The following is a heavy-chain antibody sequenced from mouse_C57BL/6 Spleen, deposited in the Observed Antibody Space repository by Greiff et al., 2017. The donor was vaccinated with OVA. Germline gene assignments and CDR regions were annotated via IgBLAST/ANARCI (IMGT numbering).Heavy chain of an antibody. V-gene: IGHV1-42*01. J-gene: IGHJ4*01. CDR2: INPSTGGT. CDR3: ARPDYYDYDGYAMDY. CDR1: GYSFTGYY. Sequence: DVHLVESGPELVKPGASVKISCKASGYSFTGYYMNWVKQSPEKSLEWIGEINPSTGGTTYNQKFKAKATLTVDKSSSKASIQLKSLTSEDSAVYYCARPDYYDYDGYAMDYWGQGTSVTVSS. D-gene: IGHD2-4*01.